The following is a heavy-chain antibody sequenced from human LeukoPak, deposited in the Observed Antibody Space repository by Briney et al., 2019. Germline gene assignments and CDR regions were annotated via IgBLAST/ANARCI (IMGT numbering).Heavy chain of an antibody. CDR2: IYHSGSA. J-gene: IGHJ4*02. CDR1: DGSMSSDA. CDR3: ARSYGPYQIDS. D-gene: IGHD2-2*01. Sequence: SQTLSLTCAVSDGSMSSDAWTWIQQPPGMALEWIGYIYHSGSAYYNPSLKSRVTISLDRSKNQFSLKLSSMTAADTAFYYCARSYGPYQIDSWGQGTLVTVSS. V-gene: IGHV4-30-2*01.